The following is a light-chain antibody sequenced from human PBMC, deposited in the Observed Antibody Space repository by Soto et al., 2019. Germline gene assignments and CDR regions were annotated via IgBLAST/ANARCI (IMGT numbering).Light chain of an antibody. CDR3: HQYGVSSGT. J-gene: IGKJ2*01. CDR2: GAS. V-gene: IGKV3-20*01. Sequence: EIVLTQSPGTLSLSPGERATLSCRASQSVSGSYLAWYQQKPGQALRLLIYGASTRATGIPDRFSGSGSGTDSTLTISSLEPEDFSVYYCHQYGVSSGTFGQGTNLDIK. CDR1: QSVSGSY.